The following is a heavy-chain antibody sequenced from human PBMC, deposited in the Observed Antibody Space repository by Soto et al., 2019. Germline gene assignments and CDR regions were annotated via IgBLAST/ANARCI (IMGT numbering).Heavy chain of an antibody. CDR2: IIPIFGTA. CDR1: GGTFSSYA. V-gene: IGHV1-69*13. J-gene: IGHJ5*02. Sequence: SVKVSCKASGGTFSSYAISWVRQAPGQGLEWMGGIIPIFGTANYAQKFQGRVTITADESTSTAYMELSSLRSEDTAVYYCARDSDNTYYDSSGYYPWGQGTLVTVSS. CDR3: ARDSDNTYYDSSGYYP. D-gene: IGHD3-22*01.